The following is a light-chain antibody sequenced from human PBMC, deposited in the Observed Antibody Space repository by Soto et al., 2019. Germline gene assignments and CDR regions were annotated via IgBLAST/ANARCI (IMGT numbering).Light chain of an antibody. CDR2: DAS. V-gene: IGKV3-20*01. CDR3: HQYGDSPPFT. CDR1: QSVINSY. J-gene: IGKJ5*01. Sequence: EVVLTQSPDTLSSSPGERVTLSCRASQSVINSYLAWYQQKPGQAPRLLIYDASTRATGIPDRFSGSESGTDFTLTINRLEPEDFAVYYCHQYGDSPPFTFGQGTRLDIK.